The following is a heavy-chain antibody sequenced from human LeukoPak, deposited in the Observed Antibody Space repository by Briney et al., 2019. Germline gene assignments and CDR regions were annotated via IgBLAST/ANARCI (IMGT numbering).Heavy chain of an antibody. V-gene: IGHV4-59*01. J-gene: IGHJ4*02. CDR3: ARASGGYDILTGIPYYFDY. CDR2: IYYSGST. CDR1: GGSISSYY. D-gene: IGHD3-9*01. Sequence: SETLSLTCTVSGGSISSYYWSWIRQPPGKGLEWIGYIYYSGSTNYNPSLKSRVTISVDTSKNQFSLKLSSVTAADTAVYYCARASGGYDILTGIPYYFDYWCQGTLVTVSS.